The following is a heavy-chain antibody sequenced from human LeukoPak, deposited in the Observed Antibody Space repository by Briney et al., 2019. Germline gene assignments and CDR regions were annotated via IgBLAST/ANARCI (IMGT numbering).Heavy chain of an antibody. V-gene: IGHV6-1*01. CDR3: ARAAPSRAVGGDYFDY. CDR2: TYYRSKWYN. CDR1: GDSVSSNSAA. Sequence: SQTLSLTCAISGDSVSSNSAAWNWIRQSPSRGLEWLGRTYYRSKWYNDYAVSVKSRITINPDTSKNQFSLQLNSVTPEDTAVYYCARAAPSRAVGGDYFDYWGQGTLVTVSS. D-gene: IGHD6-19*01. J-gene: IGHJ4*02.